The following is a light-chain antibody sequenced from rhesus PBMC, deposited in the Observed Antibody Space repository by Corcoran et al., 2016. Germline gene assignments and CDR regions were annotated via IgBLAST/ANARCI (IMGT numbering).Light chain of an antibody. Sequence: QAAPTQSPSVSGSPGQSVTISCTGTSRDISGYDRVSWYQQHPGRVPKLMIYEVSRRPSGVSDRFSGSKSANTASLTISGLQAEDEADYYCYSYASGDTFIFGTGTRLTVL. CDR3: YSYASGDTFI. J-gene: IGLJ1*01. CDR1: SRDISGYDR. CDR2: EVS. V-gene: IGLV2-13*03.